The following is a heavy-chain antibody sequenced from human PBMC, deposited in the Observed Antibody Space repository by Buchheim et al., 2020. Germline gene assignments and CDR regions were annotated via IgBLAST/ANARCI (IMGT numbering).Heavy chain of an antibody. CDR2: ISSSGTTK. CDR3: SRNLAARNF. J-gene: IGHJ4*02. Sequence: QVQLVESGGGVVQPGRSLTLSCAASGFTFSDYYMTWIRQAPGKGLEWVSFISSSGTTKYYSESVKGRFTISRDNGKNSLYLHLTGLRAEDTAMYYCSRNLAARNFWGQGTL. V-gene: IGHV3-11*01. D-gene: IGHD6-6*01. CDR1: GFTFSDYY.